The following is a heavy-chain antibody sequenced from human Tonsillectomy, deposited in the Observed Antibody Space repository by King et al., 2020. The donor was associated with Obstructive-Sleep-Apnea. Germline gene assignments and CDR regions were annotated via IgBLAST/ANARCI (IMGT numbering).Heavy chain of an antibody. CDR3: ARDYGANSACAFDY. J-gene: IGHJ4*02. CDR1: GFSLTTSGMC. Sequence: LTLKESGPALVKPTQTLTLTCTFSGFSLTTSGMCVSWIRQPPGKALEWLARIDWDDGKYYNTSLKTSLTISKVTSKNQVVLTMPNMDTVDTATYYCARDYGANSACAFDYWGQGTLVTVSS. CDR2: IDWDDGK. V-gene: IGHV2-70*15. D-gene: IGHD4-23*01.